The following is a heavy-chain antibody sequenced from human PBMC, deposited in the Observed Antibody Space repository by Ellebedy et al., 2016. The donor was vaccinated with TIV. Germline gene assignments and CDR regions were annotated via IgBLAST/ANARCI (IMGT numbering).Heavy chain of an antibody. D-gene: IGHD3-22*01. CDR1: GFTFSDYS. Sequence: GGSLRLSCAASGFTFSDYSMNWVRQAPGKGLEWVSYISDTGTAAYYADSVKGRFTISRDNAKNSLYLQMDSLRDEDTAVYYCARDHNDSSGYYYVDFDYWGQGTLVTVSS. J-gene: IGHJ4*02. CDR2: ISDTGTAA. CDR3: ARDHNDSSGYYYVDFDY. V-gene: IGHV3-48*02.